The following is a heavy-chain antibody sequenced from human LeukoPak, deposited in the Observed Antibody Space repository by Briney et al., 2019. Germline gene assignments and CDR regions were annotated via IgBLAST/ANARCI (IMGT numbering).Heavy chain of an antibody. CDR1: EFTFSNFW. V-gene: IGHV3-7*01. D-gene: IGHD3-22*01. Sequence: GGSLRLSCSASEFTFSNFWMSWVRQAPGKGPEWVANIKQDGSEKYYVDSVKGRFTISRDNAETSLHLQMNSLRAEDTAVYYCARDGRSGYDSSGYYFDYWGQGTLVTVSS. CDR3: ARDGRSGYDSSGYYFDY. J-gene: IGHJ4*02. CDR2: IKQDGSEK.